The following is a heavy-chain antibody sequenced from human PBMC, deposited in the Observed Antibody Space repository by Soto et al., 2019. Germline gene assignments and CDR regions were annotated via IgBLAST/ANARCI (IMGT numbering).Heavy chain of an antibody. Sequence: QVQLVECGGGVVQPERSLRLSCVATGLTFSNYGIHWVRQAPGRGLEWVAVIWHDGSQKYSADSVRGRFTISRDNSKNTVYLQMNSLRAEDTAVYYCEGRDDPFHVWGQGTMVTVSS. CDR1: GLTFSNYG. CDR3: EGRDDPFHV. CDR2: IWHDGSQK. J-gene: IGHJ3*01. V-gene: IGHV3-33*01.